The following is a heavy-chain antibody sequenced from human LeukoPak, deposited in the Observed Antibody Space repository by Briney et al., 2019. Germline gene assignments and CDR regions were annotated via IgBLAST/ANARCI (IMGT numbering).Heavy chain of an antibody. V-gene: IGHV3-53*01. D-gene: IGHD4-17*01. J-gene: IGHJ5*02. Sequence: GGSLRLSCAASGFGVDSNYMTWVRRAPGKGLECVSLIYYNGSAFYADSVKGRFTISRDTAKNTLFLQMNSLRAEDTAVYYCAKGDKEMTAVTRNWFDPWGQGTLVTVSS. CDR3: AKGDKEMTAVTRNWFDP. CDR2: IYYNGSA. CDR1: GFGVDSNY.